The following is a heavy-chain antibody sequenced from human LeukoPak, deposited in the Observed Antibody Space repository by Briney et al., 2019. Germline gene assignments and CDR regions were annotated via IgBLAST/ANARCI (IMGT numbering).Heavy chain of an antibody. V-gene: IGHV1-2*02. Sequence: GASVKVSCKASGYTFTGCYMHWVRQAPGQGLEWMGWINPNSGGTNYAQKFQGRVTMTRDTSISTAYMELSRLRSDDTAVYYCARDRITIFGVPTGHDYWGQGTLVTVSS. J-gene: IGHJ4*02. CDR1: GYTFTGCY. D-gene: IGHD3-3*01. CDR2: INPNSGGT. CDR3: ARDRITIFGVPTGHDY.